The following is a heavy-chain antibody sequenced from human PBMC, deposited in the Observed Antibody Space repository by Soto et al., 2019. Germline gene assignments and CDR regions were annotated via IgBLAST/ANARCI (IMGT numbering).Heavy chain of an antibody. J-gene: IGHJ3*02. V-gene: IGHV3-30-3*01. CDR3: ARDLMITFGGVIVRRRAGAFDI. Sequence: GGSLRLSCAASGFTFSSYAMHWVRQAPGKGLEWVAVISYDGSNKYYADSVKGRFTISRDNSKNTLYLQMNSLRAEDTAVYYCARDLMITFGGVIVRRRAGAFDIWGQGTMLTVSS. CDR2: ISYDGSNK. CDR1: GFTFSSYA. D-gene: IGHD3-16*02.